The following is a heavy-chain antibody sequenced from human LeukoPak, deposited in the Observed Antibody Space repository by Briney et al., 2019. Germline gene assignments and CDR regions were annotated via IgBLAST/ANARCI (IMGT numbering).Heavy chain of an antibody. V-gene: IGHV3-9*01. CDR1: GFTFDDYA. CDR3: AKGSGSGSRDYFDY. J-gene: IGHJ4*02. D-gene: IGHD3-10*01. CDR2: ISWNSGSI. Sequence: GGSLRLSCAASGFTFDDYAMHWVRQAPGKGLEWVSGISWNSGSIGYADSVKGRFTISRDNAKNSLYLQMNSLRAEDTALYYCAKGSGSGSRDYFDYWGQGTLVTVSS.